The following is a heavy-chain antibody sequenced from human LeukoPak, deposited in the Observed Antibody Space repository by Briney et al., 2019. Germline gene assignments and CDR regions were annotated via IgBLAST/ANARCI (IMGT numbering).Heavy chain of an antibody. CDR1: VYSFQDYW. Sequence: AESLKISCKGSVYSFQDYWIGWVRQMPGEGPEWMGGIFPHDSDTKYSPSFDAQVTISVDKTISTAYVQWGSVRVSDTATYYCAKFWIRGCSSSTRCYTCFFYYGMDVWGQGTTVTVSS. CDR3: AKFWIRGCSSSTRCYTCFFYYGMDV. V-gene: IGHV5-51*01. D-gene: IGHD2-2*02. CDR2: IFPHDSDT. J-gene: IGHJ6*02.